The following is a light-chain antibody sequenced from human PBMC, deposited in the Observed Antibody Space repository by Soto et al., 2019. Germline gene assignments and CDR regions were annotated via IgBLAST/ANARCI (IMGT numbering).Light chain of an antibody. CDR1: SSDVGDFDF. Sequence: QSVLTQPASVSGSPGQSITISCTGTSSDVGDFDFVSWFQRRPGKAPRLIIYEVTNRPSGISDRFSGSKSGNTASLTISGLQAEDEADYFCSSYITTTTLYVFGSGTKVTVL. CDR2: EVT. CDR3: SSYITTTTLYV. V-gene: IGLV2-14*01. J-gene: IGLJ1*01.